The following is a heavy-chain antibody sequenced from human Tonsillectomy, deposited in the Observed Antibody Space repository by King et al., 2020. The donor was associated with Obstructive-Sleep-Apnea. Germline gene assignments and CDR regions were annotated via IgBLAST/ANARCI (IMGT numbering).Heavy chain of an antibody. J-gene: IGHJ1*01. Sequence: QLVQSGAEVKKPGESLKMSCKGSGYRFTSSWIGWVRQMPGKGLEWMGIIYPGDSDTRYSPSFQSQVTISADKSLSTAYLQWSSLKASDTAMYYCARLRSTATSPFQHWGQGTLVTVSS. V-gene: IGHV5-51*01. CDR3: ARLRSTATSPFQH. CDR2: IYPGDSDT. D-gene: IGHD5/OR15-5a*01. CDR1: GYRFTSSW.